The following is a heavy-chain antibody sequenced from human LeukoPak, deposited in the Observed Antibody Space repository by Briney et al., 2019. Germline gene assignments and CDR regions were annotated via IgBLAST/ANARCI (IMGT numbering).Heavy chain of an antibody. CDR1: GGTFSSYA. Sequence: GASVKVSCKASGGTFSSYAIIWVRQAPGQGLEWMGRIIPILGIANYAQKFQGRVTITADKSTSTAYMELSSLRSEDTAVYYCARETRGYYYYYGMDVWGQGTTVTVSS. J-gene: IGHJ6*02. CDR3: ARETRGYYYYYGMDV. CDR2: IIPILGIA. V-gene: IGHV1-69*04. D-gene: IGHD3-10*01.